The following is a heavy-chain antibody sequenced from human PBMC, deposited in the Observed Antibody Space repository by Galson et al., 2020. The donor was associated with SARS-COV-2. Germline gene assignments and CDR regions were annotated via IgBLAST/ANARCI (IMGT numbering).Heavy chain of an antibody. CDR3: ATGGWYSGSYCGGNFQH. CDR2: IHYSGSA. V-gene: IGHV4-59*11. Sequence: SETLSLTCTVSGGSISSHHWSWIRQPPGKGLEWIACIHYSGSANYNPSLKSRVTISVDTSKNQFSLKLNSVTAADTAVYYCATGGWYSGSYCGGNFQHWGQGTLVTVSS. CDR1: GGSISSHH. D-gene: IGHD1-26*01. J-gene: IGHJ1*01.